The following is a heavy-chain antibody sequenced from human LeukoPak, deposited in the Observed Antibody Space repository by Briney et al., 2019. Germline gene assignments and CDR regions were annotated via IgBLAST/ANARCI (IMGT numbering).Heavy chain of an antibody. CDR3: AREGFRCSSTSCYFASFDI. CDR1: GATLSSYA. CDR2: FIPIFGTA. Sequence: SVKVSCKASGATLSSYAISWVRQAPRQQLEWMGGFIPIFGTANYAQTFQGRVTITADKSTSTAYMELSSLRSEDTAVYYCAREGFRCSSTSCYFASFDIWGQGTMVTVSS. D-gene: IGHD2-2*01. J-gene: IGHJ3*02. V-gene: IGHV1-69*06.